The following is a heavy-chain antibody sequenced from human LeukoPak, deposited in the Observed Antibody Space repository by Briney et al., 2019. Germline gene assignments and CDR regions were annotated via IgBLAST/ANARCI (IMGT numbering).Heavy chain of an antibody. CDR2: TNPNSGGT. V-gene: IGHV1-2*02. J-gene: IGHJ4*02. CDR3: AKGRIVTTVSELDY. D-gene: IGHD1-26*01. CDR1: GYSFTGYY. Sequence: ASVKVSCKASGYSFTGYYIHWLRQAPGQGPEWMGWTNPNSGGTNFAQRFQDRVTMTSDTSITTAYMELRRLKSDDTAVYYCAKGRIVTTVSELDYWGQGTLVTVSS.